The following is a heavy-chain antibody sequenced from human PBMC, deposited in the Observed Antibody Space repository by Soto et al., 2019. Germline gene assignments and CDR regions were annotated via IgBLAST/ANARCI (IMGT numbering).Heavy chain of an antibody. CDR3: ARGPTDYYDNSGNYFLDY. Sequence: QVQLVQSGAEVKKPGASVKVSCKASGYTFTTYGMSWVRQAPGQGLAWMGGMSTYNGNTQYAERLQSRVTMTTDTNTSTAYMELRRLRSDDTAVYYCARGPTDYYDNSGNYFLDYWGQGTLVTVSS. J-gene: IGHJ4*02. CDR2: MSTYNGNT. D-gene: IGHD3-22*01. V-gene: IGHV1-18*01. CDR1: GYTFTTYG.